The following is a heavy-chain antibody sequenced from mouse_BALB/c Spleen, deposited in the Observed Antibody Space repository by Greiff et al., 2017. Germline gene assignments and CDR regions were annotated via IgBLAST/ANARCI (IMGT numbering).Heavy chain of an antibody. CDR3: VRDCNHAWFAY. D-gene: IGHD2-1*01. CDR1: GFSLTSYD. Sequence: QVQLKQSGPGLVAPSQSLSITCTVSGFSLTSYDISWIRQPPGKGLEWLGVIWTGGGTNYNSAFMSRLSISKDNSKSQVFLKMNSLQTDDTAIYYCVRDCNHAWFAYWGQGTLVTVSA. V-gene: IGHV2-9-2*01. J-gene: IGHJ3*01. CDR2: IWTGGGT.